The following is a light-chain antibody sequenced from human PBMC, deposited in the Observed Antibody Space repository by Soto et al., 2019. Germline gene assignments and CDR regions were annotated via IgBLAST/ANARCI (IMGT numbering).Light chain of an antibody. Sequence: EIVLTQSPGTLSLSPGERATLSCRASQSISGSYLAWYQQKPGQPPRLLIYATSRRATGIPGMFSGSASETDFTLTISRREPEDFAVYYCQRYSTSPWTFGQGTKVEIK. V-gene: IGKV3-20*01. J-gene: IGKJ1*01. CDR1: QSISGSY. CDR3: QRYSTSPWT. CDR2: ATS.